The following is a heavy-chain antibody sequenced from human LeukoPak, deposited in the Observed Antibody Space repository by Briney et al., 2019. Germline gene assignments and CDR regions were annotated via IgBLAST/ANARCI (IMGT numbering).Heavy chain of an antibody. J-gene: IGHJ5*02. CDR3: ARGVLGGFYDVWSGYCWFDP. V-gene: IGHV1-69*04. CDR1: GGTFSSYA. Sequence: SVKVSCKASGGTFSSYAISWVRQAPGQGLEWMGRIIPILGIANYAQKFQGRVTITADKSTSTAYMELSSLRSEDTAVYYCARGVLGGFYDVWSGYCWFDPWGQGTLVTVSS. D-gene: IGHD3-3*01. CDR2: IIPILGIA.